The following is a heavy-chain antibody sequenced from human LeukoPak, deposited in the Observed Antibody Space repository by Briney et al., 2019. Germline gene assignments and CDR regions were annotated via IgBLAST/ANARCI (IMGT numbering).Heavy chain of an antibody. CDR3: ARDTDVVVVAATHYYGMDV. D-gene: IGHD2-15*01. J-gene: IGHJ6*02. CDR2: ISAYNGNT. V-gene: IGHV1-18*01. Sequence: ASVKVSCKASGYTFTSYGISWVRQAPGQGLEWMGWISAYNGNTNYAQKLQGRVTMTTDTSTSTAYMELRSLRSDDTAVCYCARDTDVVVVAATHYYGMDVWGQGTTVTVSS. CDR1: GYTFTSYG.